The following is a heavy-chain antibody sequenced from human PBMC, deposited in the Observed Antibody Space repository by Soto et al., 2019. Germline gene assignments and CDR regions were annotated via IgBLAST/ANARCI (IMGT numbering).Heavy chain of an antibody. CDR3: ARIPHYSDSYYMDY. J-gene: IGHJ4*02. CDR2: INWDNNK. CDR1: GFSLSTLGTC. V-gene: IGHV2-70*01. D-gene: IGHD2-21*01. Sequence: SGPTLVNPTQTLTLTCTFSGFSLSTLGTCVTWIRQPPGKALGWLALINWDNNKYYSTSLKTRLTISRDTSKNQVVLTMTNVDPVDTATYYCARIPHYSDSYYMDYWGQGTLVTVSS.